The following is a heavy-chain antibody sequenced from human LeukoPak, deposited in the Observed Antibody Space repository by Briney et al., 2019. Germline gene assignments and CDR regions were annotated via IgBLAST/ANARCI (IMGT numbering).Heavy chain of an antibody. Sequence: ASVKVSCKASGYTFTSYDINWVRQATGQGLEWMGWMNPNSGNTGYAQKFQGRGTMTRNTSISTAYMELSSLRSEDTAVYYCARAPLGYCSGGSCHIGWGQGTLVTVSS. CDR2: MNPNSGNT. D-gene: IGHD2-15*01. CDR1: GYTFTSYD. V-gene: IGHV1-8*01. CDR3: ARAPLGYCSGGSCHIG. J-gene: IGHJ4*02.